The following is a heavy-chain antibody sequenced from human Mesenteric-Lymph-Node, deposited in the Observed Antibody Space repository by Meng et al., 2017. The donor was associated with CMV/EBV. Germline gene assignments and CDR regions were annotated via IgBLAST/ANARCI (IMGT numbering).Heavy chain of an antibody. CDR3: ARRLYSTSSGALDY. Sequence: FSGFSLSTTGVGVGWVRQPPGKALECLALIYWDEDKSYRPSLKSRVTITKDTSKNQVVLTLTNMDPVDTATYYCARRLYSTSSGALDYWGQGILVTVSS. V-gene: IGHV2-5*02. D-gene: IGHD6-6*01. J-gene: IGHJ4*02. CDR2: IYWDEDK. CDR1: GFSLSTTGVG.